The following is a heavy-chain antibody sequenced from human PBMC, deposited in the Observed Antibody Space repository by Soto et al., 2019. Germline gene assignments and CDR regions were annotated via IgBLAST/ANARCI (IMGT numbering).Heavy chain of an antibody. J-gene: IGHJ6*02. CDR2: ISSSSSTI. V-gene: IGHV3-48*02. CDR1: GFTFSIYS. Sequence: PWGSLLLSCASSGFTFSIYSMNWVRQAPGKGLEWVSYISSSSSTIYYADSVKGRFTISRDNAKNSLYLQMNSLRDEDTAVYYCARERYYYYGMDVWGQGTTVTVSS. CDR3: ARERYYYYGMDV.